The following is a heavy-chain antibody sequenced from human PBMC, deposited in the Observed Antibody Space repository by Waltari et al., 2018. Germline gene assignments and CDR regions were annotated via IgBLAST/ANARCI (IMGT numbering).Heavy chain of an antibody. Sequence: QVQLVQSGAEVKKPGSSVKVSCKASGGTFSSYAISWVRQAPGQGLEWMGGIIPIFGTANYAQKFQGRVTITADESTSTANMELSSLRSEDTAVYYCAKDRAAAATGYFDYWGQGTLVTVSS. CDR1: GGTFSSYA. D-gene: IGHD6-13*01. V-gene: IGHV1-69*12. CDR3: AKDRAAAATGYFDY. CDR2: IIPIFGTA. J-gene: IGHJ4*02.